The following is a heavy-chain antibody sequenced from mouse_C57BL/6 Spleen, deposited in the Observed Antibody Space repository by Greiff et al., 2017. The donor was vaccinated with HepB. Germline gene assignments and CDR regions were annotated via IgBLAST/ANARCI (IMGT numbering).Heavy chain of an antibody. V-gene: IGHV1-15*01. Sequence: VQLQQSGAELVRPGASVTLSCKASGYTFTDYEMHWVKQTPVHGLEWIGAIDPETGGTAYNQKFKGKAILTADKSSSTAYMELRSLTSEDSAVYYCTITVVYWYFDVWCTGTTVTVSS. J-gene: IGHJ1*03. CDR2: IDPETGGT. CDR3: TITVVYWYFDV. CDR1: GYTFTDYE. D-gene: IGHD1-1*01.